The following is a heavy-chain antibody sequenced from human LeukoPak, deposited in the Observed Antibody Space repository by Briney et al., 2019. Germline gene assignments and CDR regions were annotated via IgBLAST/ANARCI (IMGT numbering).Heavy chain of an antibody. D-gene: IGHD2-2*01. J-gene: IGHJ6*03. CDR3: ARCSQYQLLRVGYYYYYMDV. CDR1: GGSISSSSYY. CDR2: IYTSGST. V-gene: IGHV4-39*07. Sequence: SETLSLTCTVSGGSISSSSYYWGWIRQPPGKGLEWIGRIYTSGSTNYNPSLKSRVTMSVDTSKNQFSLKLSSVTAADTAVYYCARCSQYQLLRVGYYYYYMDVWGKGTTVTVSS.